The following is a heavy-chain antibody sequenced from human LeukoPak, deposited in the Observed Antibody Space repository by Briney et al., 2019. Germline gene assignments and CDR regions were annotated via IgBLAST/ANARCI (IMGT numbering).Heavy chain of an antibody. J-gene: IGHJ6*02. V-gene: IGHV1-46*01. CDR3: ARDREEGSYYYYGMDV. CDR2: INPSGGST. Sequence: VASVKVSCKASGYILTSYYMRWVRQAPGQGLEWMGIINPSGGSTSYAQKFQGRVTMTRDTSTSTVYMELSSLRSEDTAVYYCARDREEGSYYYYGMDVWGQGTTVTVSS. CDR1: GYILTSYY. D-gene: IGHD3-10*01.